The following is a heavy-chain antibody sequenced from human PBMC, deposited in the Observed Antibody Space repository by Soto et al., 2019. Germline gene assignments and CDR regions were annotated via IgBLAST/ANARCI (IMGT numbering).Heavy chain of an antibody. CDR1: GGSFSGYY. Sequence: SETLSLTCAVYGGSFSGYYWSWIRQPPGKGLEWIGEINHSGSTNYNPSLKSRVTISVDTSKNQFSLKLTSVTAADTAVYYCSSHVDTAMVTDYCGQGTLVTVSS. CDR3: SSHVDTAMVTDY. CDR2: INHSGST. J-gene: IGHJ4*02. V-gene: IGHV4-34*01. D-gene: IGHD5-18*01.